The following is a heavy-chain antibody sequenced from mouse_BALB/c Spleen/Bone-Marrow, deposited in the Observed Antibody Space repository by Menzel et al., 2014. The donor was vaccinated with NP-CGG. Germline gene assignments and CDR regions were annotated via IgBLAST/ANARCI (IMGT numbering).Heavy chain of an antibody. CDR2: INPDIGGT. CDR1: GYTFTEYT. Sequence: CGPELVKPGASVKISCKTSGYTFTEYTIHWVKQSHGKSLEWIGNINPDIGGTTYNQKFKGKATLTVDMSSSTAYMDLRSLTSEDSAVYYCARGRFAYWGQGTLVTVSA. V-gene: IGHV1-18*01. CDR3: ARGRFAY. J-gene: IGHJ3*01.